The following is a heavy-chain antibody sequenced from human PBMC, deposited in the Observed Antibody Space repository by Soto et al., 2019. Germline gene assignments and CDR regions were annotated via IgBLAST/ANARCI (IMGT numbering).Heavy chain of an antibody. J-gene: IGHJ5*02. Sequence: GGSLRLSCAASGFTFSSYGMHWVRQAPGKGLEWVAVIWYDGSNKYYADSVKGRFTISRDNSKNTLYLQMNSLRAEDTAVYYCARDRSTIFGVECNWFDPWGQGTLVTVSS. D-gene: IGHD3-3*01. CDR1: GFTFSSYG. V-gene: IGHV3-33*01. CDR3: ARDRSTIFGVECNWFDP. CDR2: IWYDGSNK.